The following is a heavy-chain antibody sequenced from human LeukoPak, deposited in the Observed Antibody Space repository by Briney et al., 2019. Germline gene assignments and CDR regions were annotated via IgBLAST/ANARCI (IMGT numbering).Heavy chain of an antibody. V-gene: IGHV3-23*01. Sequence: GGSLILSCVASGFSFSRNAMNWLRQPPGKGLEWVSGVGGSNTDTSYADSVKGRFTISRDNSQNTVSLVMNNLRAEDTAIYYCATHDTMVGISWGQGTLVTVSS. CDR2: VGGSNTDT. CDR3: ATHDTMVGIS. J-gene: IGHJ4*02. D-gene: IGHD1-26*01. CDR1: GFSFSRNA.